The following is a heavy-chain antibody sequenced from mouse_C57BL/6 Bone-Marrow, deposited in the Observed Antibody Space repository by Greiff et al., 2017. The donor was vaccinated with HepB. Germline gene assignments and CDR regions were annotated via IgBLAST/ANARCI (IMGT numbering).Heavy chain of an antibody. CDR1: GFTFSDYG. V-gene: IGHV5-15*01. CDR2: ISNLAYSI. J-gene: IGHJ1*03. Sequence: DVKLVESGGGLVQPGGSLKLSSAASGFTFSDYGMAWVRQAPRKGPEWVAFISNLAYSIYYADTVTGRFTISRENAKNTLYLERSSLRSEDTAMYYCARMTTVGYFDVWGTGTTVTVSS. D-gene: IGHD1-1*01. CDR3: ARMTTVGYFDV.